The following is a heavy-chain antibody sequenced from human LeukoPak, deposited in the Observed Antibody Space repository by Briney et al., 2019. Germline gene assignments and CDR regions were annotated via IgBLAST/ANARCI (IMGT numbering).Heavy chain of an antibody. J-gene: IGHJ4*02. D-gene: IGHD3-10*01. CDR1: GYTFTGYY. CDR3: ARDSASQDYYGSGSYYTFDY. Sequence: GASVKVSCKASGYTFTGYYMHWVRQAPGQGLEWMGWINPNSGGTNYAQKFQGRVTMTRDTSISTAYMELSRLRSDDTAVYYCARDSASQDYYGSGSYYTFDYWGQGTLVTVSS. CDR2: INPNSGGT. V-gene: IGHV1-2*02.